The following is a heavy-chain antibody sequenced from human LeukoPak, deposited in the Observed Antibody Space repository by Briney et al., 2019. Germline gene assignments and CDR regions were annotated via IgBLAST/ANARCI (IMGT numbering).Heavy chain of an antibody. V-gene: IGHV1-46*01. CDR2: INPSGGST. CDR1: GYTFTSYY. J-gene: IGHJ4*02. D-gene: IGHD3-22*01. Sequence: WASVKVSCKASGYTFTSYYIHWVRQAPGQGLEWMGIINPSGGSTSYAQKFQGRVTMTRDTSTSTVYMELSSLRSEDTAVYYCARGESQYYYDSSGYEGFFDYWGQGTLVTVSS. CDR3: ARGESQYYYDSSGYEGFFDY.